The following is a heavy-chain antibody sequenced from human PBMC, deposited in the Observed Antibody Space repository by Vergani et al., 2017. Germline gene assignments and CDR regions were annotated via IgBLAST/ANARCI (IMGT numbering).Heavy chain of an antibody. CDR3: ARSPGIAVAGTGFDY. CDR2: IYWDDDK. D-gene: IGHD6-19*01. J-gene: IGHJ4*02. V-gene: IGHV2-5*08. CDR1: GGSISSGGYS. Sequence: QESGSGLVKPSQTLSLTCAVSGGSISSGGYSWSWIRQPPGKGLEWLALIYWDDDKRYSPSLKSRLTITKDTSKNQVVLTMTNMDPVDTATYYCARSPGIAVAGTGFDYWGQGTLVTVSS.